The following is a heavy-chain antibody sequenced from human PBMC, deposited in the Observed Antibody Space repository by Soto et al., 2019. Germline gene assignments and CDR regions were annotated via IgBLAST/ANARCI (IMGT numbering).Heavy chain of an antibody. CDR3: ARDNGRTIFGVVIIPVLDWFDP. D-gene: IGHD3-3*01. J-gene: IGHJ5*02. CDR1: GYTFTSYA. CDR2: ISTYNVNT. V-gene: IGHV1-18*01. Sequence: ASVKVSCKASGYTFTSYAMNWVRQAPGQGLEWMGWISTYNVNTNYAQKLQGRVTMTTDTSTSTAYMELRSLRSDDTAVYYCARDNGRTIFGVVIIPVLDWFDPWGQGTLVTVSS.